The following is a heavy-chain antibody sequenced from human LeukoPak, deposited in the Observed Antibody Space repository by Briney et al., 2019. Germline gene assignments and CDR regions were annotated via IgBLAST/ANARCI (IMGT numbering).Heavy chain of an antibody. CDR3: ARDLIVDTPMLTGY. J-gene: IGHJ4*02. CDR2: ISVYNGNT. D-gene: IGHD5-18*01. Sequence: GGSVKVSCKASGYTFTSYGISWVRQAPGQGLEWMGWISVYNGNTNYAQKLQGRVTMTTDTSTSTAYMELRSLRSDDTAVYYCARDLIVDTPMLTGYWGQGTLVTVSS. V-gene: IGHV1-18*01. CDR1: GYTFTSYG.